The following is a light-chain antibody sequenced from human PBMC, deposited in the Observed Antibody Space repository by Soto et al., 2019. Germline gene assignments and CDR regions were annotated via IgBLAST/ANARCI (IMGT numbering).Light chain of an antibody. CDR3: QQRHWPWT. CDR1: QSVGSW. CDR2: DVS. Sequence: EIVLTQSPATLSLSPGERATPSCRASQSVGSWLAWYQQKPGQPPRLLIYDVSNRATGIPARFSGSGSGTDFTLTISSLDPEDFAVYYCQQRHWPWTFGQGTTVEVK. J-gene: IGKJ1*01. V-gene: IGKV3-11*01.